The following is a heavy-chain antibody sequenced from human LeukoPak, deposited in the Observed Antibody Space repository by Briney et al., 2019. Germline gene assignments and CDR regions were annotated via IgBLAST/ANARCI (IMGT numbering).Heavy chain of an antibody. V-gene: IGHV3-48*03. D-gene: IGHD1-26*01. J-gene: IGHJ1*01. CDR2: ISSSGTTI. CDR3: ARGRVGARAEYFQH. CDR1: GFTFSSYE. Sequence: PGGSLRLSCAASGFTFSSYEMNWVRQAPGKGLEWVSYISSSGTTIYYADSVKGRFTISRDNAKNSLYLQMNSLRAEGTAVYYCARGRVGARAEYFQHWGQGTLVTVSS.